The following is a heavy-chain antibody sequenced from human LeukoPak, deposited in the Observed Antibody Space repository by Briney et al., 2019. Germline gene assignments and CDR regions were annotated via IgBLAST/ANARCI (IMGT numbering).Heavy chain of an antibody. V-gene: IGHV4-59*01. CDR2: IYYSGST. D-gene: IGHD6-6*01. CDR1: GGSISSYY. CDR3: ARDSSSSGIDY. Sequence: SETLSLTCTVSGGSISSYYWSWIRQPPGKGLEWIGYIYYSGSTNYNPSLKSRVTISVDTSKNQFSLKLSSVTAADTAVYYCARDSSSSGIDYWGQGTLVTVSS. J-gene: IGHJ4*02.